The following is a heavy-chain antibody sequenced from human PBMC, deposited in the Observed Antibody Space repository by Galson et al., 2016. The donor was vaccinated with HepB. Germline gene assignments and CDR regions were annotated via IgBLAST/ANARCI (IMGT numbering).Heavy chain of an antibody. Sequence: SLRLSCAASGFAFDIYAMHWVRQAPGKGLEWVSGISWNSAYVGYADSVKGRFTISRDNAKNSLYLQMNSLRAEDTALYYCARVVRDYRTYSYSGPSYAMDVWGQGTMVTVSS. D-gene: IGHD5-18*01. CDR3: ARVVRDYRTYSYSGPSYAMDV. J-gene: IGHJ6*02. CDR2: ISWNSAYV. CDR1: GFAFDIYA. V-gene: IGHV3-9*01.